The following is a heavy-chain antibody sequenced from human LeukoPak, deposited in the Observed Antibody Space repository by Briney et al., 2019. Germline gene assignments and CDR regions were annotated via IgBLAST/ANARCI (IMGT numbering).Heavy chain of an antibody. V-gene: IGHV3-66*01. Sequence: AGSLRLSCAASGLTVSRNYMSWVRQAPGKGLEWVAVLYSGGSTYYADSVKGRFTISRDNSKNTLYLQMNSLRAEDTAVYYCASGGGDGYNFRYFDFWGQGTLVTVSS. D-gene: IGHD5-24*01. J-gene: IGHJ4*02. CDR1: GLTVSRNY. CDR2: LYSGGST. CDR3: ASGGGDGYNFRYFDF.